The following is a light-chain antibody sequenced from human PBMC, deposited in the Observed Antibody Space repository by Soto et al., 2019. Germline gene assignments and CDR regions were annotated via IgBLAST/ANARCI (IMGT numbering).Light chain of an antibody. Sequence: QSALTQPASVSGSPGQSITISCTGTSSDFGGYNSVSWYQQHPGKAPKLMIYEVSNRPSGVSNRFSGSKSGNTASLTISGLQAEDEADYYCSSYTSSSTPCVFGTGTKVTVL. V-gene: IGLV2-14*01. CDR1: SSDFGGYNS. CDR3: SSYTSSSTPCV. CDR2: EVS. J-gene: IGLJ1*01.